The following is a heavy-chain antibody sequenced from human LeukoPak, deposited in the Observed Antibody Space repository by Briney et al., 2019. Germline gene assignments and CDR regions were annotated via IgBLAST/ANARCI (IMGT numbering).Heavy chain of an antibody. CDR3: ARDRYWVATRGDYYGMDV. Sequence: GRSLRLSCAASGFTFSSYGMHWVRQAPGKGLEWVAVIWYDGSNKYYADSVKGRFTISRDNSKNTLYLQMNSLRAEDTAVYYCARDRYWVATRGDYYGMDVWGKGTTVTVSS. J-gene: IGHJ6*04. V-gene: IGHV3-33*08. CDR2: IWYDGSNK. CDR1: GFTFSSYG. D-gene: IGHD5-12*01.